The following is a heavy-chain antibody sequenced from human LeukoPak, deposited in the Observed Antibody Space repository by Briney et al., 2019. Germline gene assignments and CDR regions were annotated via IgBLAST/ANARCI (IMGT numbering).Heavy chain of an antibody. J-gene: IGHJ3*02. V-gene: IGHV1-69*04. Sequence: GASVKVSCKASGGTFSSYAISWVRQAPGQGLEWMGRIIPILGIANYAQKFQGRVAITADKSTSTAYMELSSLRSEDTAVYYCARDDTTDAFDIWGQGTMVTVSS. CDR1: GGTFSSYA. D-gene: IGHD1-26*01. CDR3: ARDDTTDAFDI. CDR2: IIPILGIA.